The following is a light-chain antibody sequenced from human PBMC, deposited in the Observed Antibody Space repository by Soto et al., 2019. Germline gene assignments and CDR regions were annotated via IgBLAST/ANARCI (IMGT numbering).Light chain of an antibody. J-gene: IGKJ1*01. V-gene: IGKV1-5*03. CDR1: QTISSW. Sequence: PSTLSASLGYIVTITCRASQTISSWLAWYQQKPGKAPKLLIYKASTLKSGVPSRFSGSGSGTEFTLTISSLQPHDFATYYCQHYNSYSEAFGQGTKVDIK. CDR2: KAS. CDR3: QHYNSYSEA.